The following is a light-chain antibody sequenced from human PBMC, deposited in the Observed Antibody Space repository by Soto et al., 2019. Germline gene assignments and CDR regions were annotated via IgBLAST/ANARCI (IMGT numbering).Light chain of an antibody. V-gene: IGKV3-20*01. CDR2: GAS. Sequence: EIVLTQSPGTLSLSPGERATLSCRASQNVGSNYLAWYQQKPGQAPRLLIYGASSRATDIPDRFSGSGSGTDFTLTISRLEPEDFAVYYCQHYSDSSYTFGQGTKLEIK. J-gene: IGKJ2*01. CDR1: QNVGSNY. CDR3: QHYSDSSYT.